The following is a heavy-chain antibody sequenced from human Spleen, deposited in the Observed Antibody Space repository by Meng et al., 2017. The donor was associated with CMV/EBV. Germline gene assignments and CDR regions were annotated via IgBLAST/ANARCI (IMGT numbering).Heavy chain of an antibody. J-gene: IGHJ4*02. CDR3: ATLTEMRRELQGLDS. V-gene: IGHV4-4*02. Sequence: SETLSLTCAVSGGSITSSNWWTWVRQPPGKGLEWIGEVYHSGSTNYNPSLKSRVTISVDKSRNQFSLRLSSVTAADTAVYYCATLTEMRRELQGLDSWGQGTLVTVSS. CDR2: VYHSGST. D-gene: IGHD1-26*01. CDR1: GGSITSSNW.